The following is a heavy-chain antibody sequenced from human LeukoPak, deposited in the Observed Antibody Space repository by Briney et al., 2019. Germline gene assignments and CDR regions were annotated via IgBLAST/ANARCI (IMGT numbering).Heavy chain of an antibody. J-gene: IGHJ6*03. CDR1: GFTFDDYA. V-gene: IGHV3-43D*03. D-gene: IGHD1-26*01. Sequence: LPGGSLRLSCAASGFTFDDYAMHWVRQAPGKGLEWVSLISWDGGSTYYADSVKGRFTISRDNSKNSLYLQMNSLRAEDTALYYCAKDFSGSYDRSEYYYYYMDVWGKGTTVTVSS. CDR2: ISWDGGST. CDR3: AKDFSGSYDRSEYYYYYMDV.